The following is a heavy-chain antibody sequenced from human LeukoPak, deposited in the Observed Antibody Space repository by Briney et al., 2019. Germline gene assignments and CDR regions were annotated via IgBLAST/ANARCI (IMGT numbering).Heavy chain of an antibody. D-gene: IGHD3-10*01. CDR2: ISDSGDRT. CDR1: GFTFSSYA. CDR3: AKESKYYP. Sequence: GGSLRLSCAASGFTFSSYAITWVRQAPGKGLEWLSAISDSGDRTYYADSVKGRFTISRDNSKNALYLQMNSLRAEDTAVYYCAKESKYYPWGQGTLVTVSS. V-gene: IGHV3-23*01. J-gene: IGHJ5*02.